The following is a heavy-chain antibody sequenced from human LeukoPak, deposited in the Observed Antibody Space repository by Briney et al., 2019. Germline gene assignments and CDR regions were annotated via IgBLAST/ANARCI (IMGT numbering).Heavy chain of an antibody. CDR1: GGSISSSSYF. V-gene: IGHV4-39*01. D-gene: IGHD4-17*01. CDR2: IFYSGST. J-gene: IGHJ4*02. Sequence: SGTLSLTCTVSGGSISSSSYFWGWIRQPPGKGLEWIGSIFYSGSTYYNPSLNSRVTISIDTSKNQFSLRLSSVTAADTAVYYCARQMNTVTADYWGQGTLVTVSS. CDR3: ARQMNTVTADY.